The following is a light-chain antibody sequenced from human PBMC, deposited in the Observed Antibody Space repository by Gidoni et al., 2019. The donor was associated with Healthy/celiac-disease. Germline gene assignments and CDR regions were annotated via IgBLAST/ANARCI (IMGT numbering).Light chain of an antibody. Sequence: EIVLTQSQATLSLSPGERATLSCRASQSVSSYLAWYQQKPGQAPRLLIYDASNRATGIPARFSGSGSGTDFTLTISSLEPVDFAVYYCQQRSNWPPWTFXQXTKVEIK. V-gene: IGKV3-11*01. CDR3: QQRSNWPPWT. CDR1: QSVSSY. CDR2: DAS. J-gene: IGKJ1*01.